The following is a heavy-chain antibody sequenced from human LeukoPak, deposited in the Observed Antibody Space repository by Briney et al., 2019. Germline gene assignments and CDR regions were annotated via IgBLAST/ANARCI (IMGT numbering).Heavy chain of an antibody. Sequence: GESLKISCKGSGYSFSTYWLGWVRQMPGKGLEWMGIIYPGDSDTRYSPSFQGQVTISADKSISTAYLQWSSLKASDTAMYYCARGYCSSTSCYEGFDPWGQGTLVTVSS. V-gene: IGHV5-51*01. J-gene: IGHJ5*02. CDR3: ARGYCSSTSCYEGFDP. CDR2: IYPGDSDT. CDR1: GYSFSTYW. D-gene: IGHD2-2*01.